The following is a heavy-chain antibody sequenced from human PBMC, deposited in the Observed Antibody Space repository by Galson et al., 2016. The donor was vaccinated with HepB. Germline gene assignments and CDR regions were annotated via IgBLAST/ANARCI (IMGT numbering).Heavy chain of an antibody. D-gene: IGHD2-15*01. CDR1: GGTFSNYA. CDR3: VRGVFYTSGGQAYSGSFED. Sequence: SVKVSCKASGGTFSNYAISWVRQAPGQGLEWMGGIIPIFGTVKYAQKFQGRVTIIADDSTNIAYMELSSLTSEDTAVYYCVRGVFYTSGGQAYSGSFEDWGQGTLVTVSS. V-gene: IGHV1-69*13. CDR2: IIPIFGTV. J-gene: IGHJ1*01.